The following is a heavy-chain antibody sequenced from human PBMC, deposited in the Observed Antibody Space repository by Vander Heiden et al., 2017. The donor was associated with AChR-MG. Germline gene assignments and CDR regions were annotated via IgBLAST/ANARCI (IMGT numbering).Heavy chain of an antibody. CDR1: GFTFSSYA. J-gene: IGHJ3*02. V-gene: IGHV3-23*01. D-gene: IGHD6-6*01. CDR3: AKDPGSSFFPTHAFDI. CDR2: ISGSGGST. Sequence: EVQLLESGGGLVRPGVSLRPSCAASGFTFSSYAMSWVRQAPGKGLEWVSAISGSGGSTYYGDSVKGRFTISRDNSKNTLYLQMNSLRAEDTAVYYCAKDPGSSFFPTHAFDIWGQGTMVTVSS.